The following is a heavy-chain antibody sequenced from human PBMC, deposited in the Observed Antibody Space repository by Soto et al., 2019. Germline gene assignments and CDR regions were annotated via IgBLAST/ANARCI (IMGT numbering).Heavy chain of an antibody. CDR2: ISSSSSYI. CDR1: GFTFSSYS. D-gene: IGHD6-6*01. CDR3: AREAICYSSSSLDY. J-gene: IGHJ4*02. Sequence: PGGSLRLSCAASGFTFSSYSVNWVRQAPGKGLEWVSSISSSSSYIYYADSVKGRFTISRDNAKNSLYLQMNSLRAEDTAVYYCAREAICYSSSSLDYWGQGTLVTVSS. V-gene: IGHV3-21*01.